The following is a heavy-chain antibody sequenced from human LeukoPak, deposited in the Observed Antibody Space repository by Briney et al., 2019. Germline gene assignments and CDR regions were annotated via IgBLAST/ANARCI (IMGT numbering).Heavy chain of an antibody. D-gene: IGHD3-16*01. V-gene: IGHV4-4*07. CDR3: AREFEFNPD. CDR1: GGSFSGYY. J-gene: IGHJ4*02. Sequence: SETLSLTCAVYGGSFSGYYWSWIRQPAGKGLEWIGRIYTSGSTNYNPSLKSRVTISVDTSKNQFSLKLSSVTAADTAVYYCAREFEFNPDWGQGTLVTVSS. CDR2: IYTSGST.